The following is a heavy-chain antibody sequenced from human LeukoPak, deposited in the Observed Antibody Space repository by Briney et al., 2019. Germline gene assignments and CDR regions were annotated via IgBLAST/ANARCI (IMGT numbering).Heavy chain of an antibody. CDR1: GGSFSGYY. V-gene: IGHV4-34*01. CDR3: ARHPAYYDFWSGDNWSDP. D-gene: IGHD3-3*01. Sequence: PSETLSLTCAVYGGSFSGYYWSWIRQPPGKGLEWIGEINHSGSTNYNPSLKSRVTISVDTSKNQFSLKLSSVTAADTAVYYCARHPAYYDFWSGDNWSDPWGQGTLVTVSS. J-gene: IGHJ5*02. CDR2: INHSGST.